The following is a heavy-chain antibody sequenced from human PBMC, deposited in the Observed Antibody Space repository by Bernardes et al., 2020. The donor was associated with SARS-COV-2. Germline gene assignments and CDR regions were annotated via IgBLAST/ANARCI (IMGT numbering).Heavy chain of an antibody. CDR1: GGSISSYY. Sequence: SETLSLTCTVSGGSISSYYWSWIRQPPGKGLEWIWYIYYSGSTNYNPSLKSRVTISVDTSKNQFSLKLSSVTAADTAVYYCARGIPAAILSAFDIWGQGTMVTVSS. CDR2: IYYSGST. CDR3: ARGIPAAILSAFDI. D-gene: IGHD2-2*02. V-gene: IGHV4-59*01. J-gene: IGHJ3*02.